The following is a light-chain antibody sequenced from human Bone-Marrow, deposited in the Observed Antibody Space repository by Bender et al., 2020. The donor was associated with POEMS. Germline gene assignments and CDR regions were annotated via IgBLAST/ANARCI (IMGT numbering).Light chain of an antibody. J-gene: IGLJ3*02. CDR1: TLPKQY. Sequence: FEVTQPPSLSVSPGQTATITCSAETLPKQYAYWYQQKSGQVPVLVIYKDNERPSEIPDRFSGSSSGTTATLTISGVQAEDEADYYCQTADNSNTDWVFGGGTKLTVL. CDR2: KDN. CDR3: QTADNSNTDWV. V-gene: IGLV3-25*03.